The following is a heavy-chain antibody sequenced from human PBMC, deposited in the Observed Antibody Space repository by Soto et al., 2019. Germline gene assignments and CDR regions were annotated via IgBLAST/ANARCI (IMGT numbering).Heavy chain of an antibody. V-gene: IGHV3-23*01. CDR1: GFTFSSYA. J-gene: IGHJ3*02. Sequence: GGSLRLSCAASGFTFSSYAMSWVRQAPGKGLEWVSAISGSGGSTYYADSVKGRFTIPRDNSKNTLYLQMNSLRAEDTAVYYCAKGTRYCSGGSCYSGAFDIWGQGTMVTVSS. CDR2: ISGSGGST. CDR3: AKGTRYCSGGSCYSGAFDI. D-gene: IGHD2-15*01.